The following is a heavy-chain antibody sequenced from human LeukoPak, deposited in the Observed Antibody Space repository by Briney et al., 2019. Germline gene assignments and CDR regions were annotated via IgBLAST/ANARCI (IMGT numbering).Heavy chain of an antibody. V-gene: IGHV3-7*03. CDR2: IKQEGSDK. CDR3: AREIWGPEC. J-gene: IGHJ4*02. D-gene: IGHD7-27*01. Sequence: GGSLRRSCAASGFTFVRYYMTWVRQAPGKGLEWVANIKQEGSDKNYVDSVKGRFTISRDNTKNLVFLQMNSLTGEDTAVYYCAREIWGPECWGQGTLVTVSS. CDR1: GFTFVRYY.